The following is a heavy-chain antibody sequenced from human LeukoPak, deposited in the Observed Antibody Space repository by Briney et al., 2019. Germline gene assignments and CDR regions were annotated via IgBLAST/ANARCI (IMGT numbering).Heavy chain of an antibody. CDR1: GFSLSTSGVG. D-gene: IGHD1-26*01. CDR2: LYWDDDK. Sequence: SGPTLVKPTQTLTPTCTFSGFSLSTSGVGVGWIRQPPGKALEWLAPLYWDDDKRYSPSLKSRVTITKDTSKYQVVLRMTNMDPVDTATYYCAHRQKTLGSAFDIWGQGTMVTVSS. CDR3: AHRQKTLGSAFDI. V-gene: IGHV2-5*02. J-gene: IGHJ3*02.